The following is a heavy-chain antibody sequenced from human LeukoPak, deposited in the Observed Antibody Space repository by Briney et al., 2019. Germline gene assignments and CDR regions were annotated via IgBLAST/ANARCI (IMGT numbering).Heavy chain of an antibody. D-gene: IGHD4-17*01. Sequence: SETLSLTCAVSGGSISSSNWWSWVRQPPGQGLEWIGEIYHSGSTNYNPSLKSRVTISVDKSKNQFSLKLSSVTAADTAVYYCARDRHSDYGDYYFDYWGQGTLVTVSS. CDR1: GGSISSSNW. CDR2: IYHSGST. V-gene: IGHV4-4*02. J-gene: IGHJ4*02. CDR3: ARDRHSDYGDYYFDY.